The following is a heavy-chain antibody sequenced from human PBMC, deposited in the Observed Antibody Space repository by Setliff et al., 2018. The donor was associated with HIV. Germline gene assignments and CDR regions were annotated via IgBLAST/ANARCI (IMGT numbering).Heavy chain of an antibody. Sequence: ASVKVSCKASGYTCTGYHMPWVRQAPGKGLEWMGWVNPHSGGTKYAQKFQGRVTMTRDTSISAAYMELSRLRSDDTAVYYCARVDCSSTRCYAFDIWGQGTMVTVSS. CDR3: ARVDCSSTRCYAFDI. CDR1: GYTCTGYH. J-gene: IGHJ3*02. V-gene: IGHV1-2*02. CDR2: VNPHSGGT. D-gene: IGHD2-2*01.